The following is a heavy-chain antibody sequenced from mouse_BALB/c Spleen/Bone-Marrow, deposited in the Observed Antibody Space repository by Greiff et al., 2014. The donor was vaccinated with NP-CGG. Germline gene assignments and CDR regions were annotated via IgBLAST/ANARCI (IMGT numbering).Heavy chain of an antibody. D-gene: IGHD2-4*01. CDR2: IDPENGDT. V-gene: IGHV14-4*02. J-gene: IGHJ2*01. Sequence: VQLKQSGAGLVRSGASVKLSCPASGFNIKDYYMYWVKQRPEKGLEWIGWIDPENGDTEYAPKFQGKATMTADTSSNTAYLQLSSLTSEDTAVYYCNARGDYDFDYFDYWGQGTTLTVSS. CDR1: GFNIKDYY. CDR3: NARGDYDFDYFDY.